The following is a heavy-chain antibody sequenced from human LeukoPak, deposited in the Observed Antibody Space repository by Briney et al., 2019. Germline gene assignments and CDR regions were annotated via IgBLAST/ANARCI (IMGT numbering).Heavy chain of an antibody. V-gene: IGHV4-59*01. CDR1: GGSISSYY. J-gene: IGHJ4*02. Sequence: SETLSLTCTVSGGSISSYYWSWIRQPPGKGLEWIGYIYYSGSTNYNPSLKSRVTISVDTSKNQFSLKLGSVTAADTAVYYCASLYSYAREVSDYWGQGTLVTVSS. CDR2: IYYSGST. D-gene: IGHD5-18*01. CDR3: ASLYSYAREVSDY.